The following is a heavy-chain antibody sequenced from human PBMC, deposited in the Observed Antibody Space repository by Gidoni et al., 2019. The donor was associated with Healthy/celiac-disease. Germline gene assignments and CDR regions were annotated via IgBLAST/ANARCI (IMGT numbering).Heavy chain of an antibody. CDR1: GGSFSGYY. CDR2: INHSGST. D-gene: IGHD3-10*01. V-gene: IGHV4-34*01. Sequence: QVQLQQWGAGLLKPSETLSLTCAVYGGSFSGYYWSWIRQPPGKGLAWIGEINHSGSTNYNPSLKSRVTISVDTPKNQFSLKLSSVTAADTAVYYCARAYYFGIGMDVWGQGTTVTVSS. CDR3: ARAYYFGIGMDV. J-gene: IGHJ6*02.